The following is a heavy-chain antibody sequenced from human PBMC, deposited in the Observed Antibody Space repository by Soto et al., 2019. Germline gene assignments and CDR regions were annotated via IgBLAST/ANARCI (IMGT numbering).Heavy chain of an antibody. D-gene: IGHD3-10*01. J-gene: IGHJ4*02. V-gene: IGHV1-3*01. Sequence: QVQLVQSGAEVKKPGASVKVSCKASGYTFSNYAMQWVRQAPGQGLEWMGWINAGNGNTKNSQKFQGRVTITRDTSASTAYMELNSLRSEDTAVYYCARALGFGLSDYWGQGTLVTVSS. CDR2: INAGNGNT. CDR1: GYTFSNYA. CDR3: ARALGFGLSDY.